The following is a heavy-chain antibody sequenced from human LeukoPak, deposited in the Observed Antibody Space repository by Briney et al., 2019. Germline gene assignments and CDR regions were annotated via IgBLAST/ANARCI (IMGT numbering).Heavy chain of an antibody. V-gene: IGHV3-21*01. CDR2: ISSSSIYI. Sequence: GGSLRLSCAASGFTFSSYSMNWVRQAPGKGLEWVSSISSSSIYIYYADSVKGRFTISRDNAKNSLYLQMNSLRAEDTAVYDCARDSSSGLPLFEHWGQGTLVTVSS. D-gene: IGHD6-19*01. J-gene: IGHJ4*02. CDR1: GFTFSSYS. CDR3: ARDSSSGLPLFEH.